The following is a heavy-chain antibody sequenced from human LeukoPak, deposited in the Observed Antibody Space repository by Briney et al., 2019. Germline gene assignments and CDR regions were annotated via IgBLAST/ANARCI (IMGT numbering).Heavy chain of an antibody. D-gene: IGHD3-16*02. CDR2: FDPEDGET. Sequence: ASVKVSCTVSGYTLTELSMHWVRQAPGKGLEWMGGFDPEDGETIYAQKFQGRVTMTEDTSTDTAYMELSSLRSEDTAVYDCATVPRYDYVWGSYRFEYWGQGTLVTVSS. CDR3: ATVPRYDYVWGSYRFEY. CDR1: GYTLTELS. J-gene: IGHJ4*02. V-gene: IGHV1-24*01.